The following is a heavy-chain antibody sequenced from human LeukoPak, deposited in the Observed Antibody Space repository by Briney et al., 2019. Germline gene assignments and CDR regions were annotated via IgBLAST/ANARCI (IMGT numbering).Heavy chain of an antibody. Sequence: SETLSLTCTVSGGSISSYYWSWIRQPPGKGLEWIGYTYYSGGTNYNPSLKSRVTISVDTSKNQFSLKLSSVTAADTAVYYCARAGNWFDPWGQGTTVTVSS. CDR2: TYYSGGT. J-gene: IGHJ5*01. V-gene: IGHV4-59*01. CDR1: GGSISSYY. CDR3: ARAGNWFDP.